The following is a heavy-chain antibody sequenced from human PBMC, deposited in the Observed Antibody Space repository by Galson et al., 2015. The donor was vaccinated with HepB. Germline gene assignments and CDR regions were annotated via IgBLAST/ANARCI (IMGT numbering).Heavy chain of an antibody. D-gene: IGHD2-2*01. CDR1: GFTFSSYA. CDR2: ISYDGSNK. V-gene: IGHV3-30-3*01. Sequence: SLRLSCAASGFTFSSYAMHWVRQAPGKGLEWVAVISYDGSNKYYADSVKGRFTISRDNSKNTLYLQMNSLRAEDTAVYYCARDPRPAPEYYFDYWGQGTMVTVSS. J-gene: IGHJ4*03. CDR3: ARDPRPAPEYYFDY.